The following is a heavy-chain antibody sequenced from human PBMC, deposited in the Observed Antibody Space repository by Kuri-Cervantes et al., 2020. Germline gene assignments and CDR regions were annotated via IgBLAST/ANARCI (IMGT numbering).Heavy chain of an antibody. V-gene: IGHV3-30-3*01. CDR2: ISYDGSNK. J-gene: IGHJ4*02. CDR1: GFTFSDHY. D-gene: IGHD3-10*01. CDR3: AALGSYLY. Sequence: GESLKISCAASGFTFSDHYMDWVRQAPGKGLEWVAVISYDGSNKYYADSVKGRFTISRDNSKNTLYLQMNSLRAEDTAVYYCAALGSYLYWGQGTLVTVSS.